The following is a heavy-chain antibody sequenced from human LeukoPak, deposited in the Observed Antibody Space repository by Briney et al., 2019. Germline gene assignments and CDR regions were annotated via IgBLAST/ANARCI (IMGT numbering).Heavy chain of an antibody. D-gene: IGHD3-10*01. CDR3: ARVAGVLLWFGETHWFDP. CDR2: INAYNGNT. V-gene: IGHV1-18*01. J-gene: IGHJ5*02. Sequence: ASVKVSCTASGYTFTSYGISWVRQATGQGLEWMGWINAYNGNTNYAQKLQGRVTMTTDTSTSTAYMELRSLRSDDTAVYYCARVAGVLLWFGETHWFDPWGQGTLVTVSS. CDR1: GYTFTSYG.